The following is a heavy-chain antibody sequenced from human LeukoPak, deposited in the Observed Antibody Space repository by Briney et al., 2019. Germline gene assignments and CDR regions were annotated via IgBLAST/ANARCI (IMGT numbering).Heavy chain of an antibody. V-gene: IGHV3-21*06. Sequence: EGSLRLPCAASGFTFKNYGMDWVRQAPGKGLEWVSSISSGATYIDNADSVKGRFTISRDNAKNSLYLEMNSLRAEDTAVYYCARSKGGAQREYGMDVWGQGTTVTVSS. CDR1: GFTFKNYG. D-gene: IGHD1-1*01. CDR3: ARSKGGAQREYGMDV. CDR2: ISSGATYI. J-gene: IGHJ6*02.